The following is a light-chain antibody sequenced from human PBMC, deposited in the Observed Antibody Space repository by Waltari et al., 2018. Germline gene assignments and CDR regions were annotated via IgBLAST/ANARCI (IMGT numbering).Light chain of an antibody. CDR1: SSDVGGYNY. Sequence: QSALTQPASGSGSPGQSIPISCTGTSSDVGGYNYVSWYQQHPGKAPKLMIYNVSNRPSGVSNRFSGSKSGNTASLTISGLQAEDEADYYCSSYTSSSTLVFGGGTKLTVL. CDR3: SSYTSSSTLV. CDR2: NVS. J-gene: IGLJ2*01. V-gene: IGLV2-14*01.